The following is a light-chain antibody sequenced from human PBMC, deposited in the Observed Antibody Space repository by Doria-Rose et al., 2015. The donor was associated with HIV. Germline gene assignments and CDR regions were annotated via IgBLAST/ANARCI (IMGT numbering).Light chain of an antibody. J-gene: IGKJ1*01. CDR2: DGS. CDR3: HQYGTSWT. Sequence: TQSPGTLSLSPGERATLSCRASQSFSSTYLAWYQQKPGQAPSLLIYDGSTRATGIPDRFSASGSGTDFTRTISRLEPEDFALYYCHQYGTSWTFGQGTMVEI. CDR1: QSFSSTY. V-gene: IGKV3-20*01.